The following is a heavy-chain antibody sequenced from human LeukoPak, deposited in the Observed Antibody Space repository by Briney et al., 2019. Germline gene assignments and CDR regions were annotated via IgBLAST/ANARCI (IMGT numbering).Heavy chain of an antibody. J-gene: IGHJ4*02. D-gene: IGHD3-10*01. V-gene: IGHV3-30*18. CDR2: ISYDGSNK. CDR3: VKDRTGTYTLDY. Sequence: PGGSLRLSCAASGFTFSDYGMHWVRQAPGKGLEWVAVISYDGSNKYYADSVKGRFTISRDNSKNTLYLQMNSLRAEDTAVYYCVKDRTGTYTLDYWGQGTLVTVSS. CDR1: GFTFSDYG.